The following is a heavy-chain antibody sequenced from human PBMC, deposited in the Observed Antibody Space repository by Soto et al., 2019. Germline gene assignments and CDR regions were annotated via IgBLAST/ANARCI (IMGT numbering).Heavy chain of an antibody. Sequence: EVQLVESGGGLIQPGGSLRLSCAASGFTVSRDYMSWVRQAPGKGLEWVSVIYTGGSTYYADSVKGRFTFSRENSKNTLYLQRNSLRAVDTAVYYCARAYGGNPALFDHWGQGTLVTVSS. J-gene: IGHJ5*02. D-gene: IGHD4-17*01. CDR1: GFTVSRDY. CDR3: ARAYGGNPALFDH. V-gene: IGHV3-53*01. CDR2: IYTGGST.